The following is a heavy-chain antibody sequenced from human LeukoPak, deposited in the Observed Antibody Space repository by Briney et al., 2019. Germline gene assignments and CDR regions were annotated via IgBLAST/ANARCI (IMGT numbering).Heavy chain of an antibody. CDR3: ARPDYYGSGSYYNSAFDY. D-gene: IGHD3-10*01. V-gene: IGHV1-24*01. CDR1: GYTLTELS. J-gene: IGHJ4*02. Sequence: ASVKVSCKVSGYTLTELSIHWVRQAPGKGLEWVGGFDPEDGETIYAQKFQGRVTMTEDTSTDTAYMELSSLRAEDTAVYYCARPDYYGSGSYYNSAFDYWGQGTLVTVSS. CDR2: FDPEDGET.